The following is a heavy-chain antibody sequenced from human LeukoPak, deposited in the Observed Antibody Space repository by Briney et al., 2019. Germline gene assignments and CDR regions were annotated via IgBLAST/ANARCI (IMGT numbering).Heavy chain of an antibody. V-gene: IGHV3-33*01. J-gene: IGHJ5*02. CDR2: IRCYGSYT. Sequence: GGSLSLSCAASGFTFSSYGMHWVRQAPGKGLEWVAVIRCYGSYTYYADSVKGRLTISRDNSKNTLYLKMNSLSVEDTAVYYCARVLGDSGWYLGWFDPGGQGTLVTVSS. D-gene: IGHD6-19*01. CDR1: GFTFSSYG. CDR3: ARVLGDSGWYLGWFDP.